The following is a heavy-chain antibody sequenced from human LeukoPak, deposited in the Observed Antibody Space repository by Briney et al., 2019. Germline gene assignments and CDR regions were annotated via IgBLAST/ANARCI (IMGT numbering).Heavy chain of an antibody. J-gene: IGHJ6*02. CDR2: ISAYNGNT. Sequence: ASVKVSCKDSGYTFTSYGISWVRQAPGQGLEWMGWISAYNGNTNYAQKLQGRVTMTTDTSTSTAYMELRSLRSDDTAVYYCARDGTIFGVVIMPQYYYYGMDVWGQGTTVTVSS. V-gene: IGHV1-18*01. CDR3: ARDGTIFGVVIMPQYYYYGMDV. CDR1: GYTFTSYG. D-gene: IGHD3-3*01.